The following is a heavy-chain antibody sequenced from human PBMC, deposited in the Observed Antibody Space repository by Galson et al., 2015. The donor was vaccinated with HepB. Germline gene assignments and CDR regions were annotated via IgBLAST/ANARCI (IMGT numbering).Heavy chain of an antibody. CDR2: INPNSGGT. CDR1: GSTFTGYY. CDR3: ARASSSWYYFDY. J-gene: IGHJ4*02. V-gene: IGHV1-2*02. D-gene: IGHD6-13*01. Sequence: SVKVSCKASGSTFTGYYMHWVRQAPGQGLEWMGWINPNSGGTNYAQKFQGRVTMTRDTSISTAYMELSRLRSDDTAVYYCARASSSWYYFDYWGQGTLVTVSS.